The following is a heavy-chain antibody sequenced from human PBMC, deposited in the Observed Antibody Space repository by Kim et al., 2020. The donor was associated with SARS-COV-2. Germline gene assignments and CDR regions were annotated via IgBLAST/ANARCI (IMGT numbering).Heavy chain of an antibody. CDR1: GGSISSSSYY. V-gene: IGHV4-39*01. J-gene: IGHJ5*02. D-gene: IGHD6-19*01. CDR3: ARHTFFIGSIWQWLDGWCDP. Sequence: SETLSLTCTVSGGSISSSSYYWGWIRQPPGKGLEWIGSIYYSGSTYYNPSLKSRVTISVDTSKNQFSLKLSSVTAADTAVYYCARHTFFIGSIWQWLDGWCDPWGQGTLVTVSS. CDR2: IYYSGST.